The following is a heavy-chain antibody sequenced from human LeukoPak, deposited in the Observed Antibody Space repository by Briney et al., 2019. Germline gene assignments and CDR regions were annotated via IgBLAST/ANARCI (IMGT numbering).Heavy chain of an antibody. CDR3: AGEVVRDVSGVDYTWLDP. Sequence: AGGSLRLSCAASGFNFNTYGMHWVRQTPGKGLEWEAVIWHDRSDEYYADSVKGRFTISRDNSKSLVYLQMDSLRDEDTAVYYCAGEVVRDVSGVDYTWLDPWGQGTLVFVS. V-gene: IGHV3-33*01. J-gene: IGHJ5*02. CDR1: GFNFNTYG. D-gene: IGHD2-8*01. CDR2: IWHDRSDE.